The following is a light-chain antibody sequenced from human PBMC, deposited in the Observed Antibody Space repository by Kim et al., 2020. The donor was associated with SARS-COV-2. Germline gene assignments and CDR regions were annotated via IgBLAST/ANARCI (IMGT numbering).Light chain of an antibody. CDR1: QSLSSR. CDR3: QQYHSYAWT. Sequence: DIQMTQSPSTLSASVGDRVTITCRASQSLSSRLAWYQQKPGKAPKVLIYKASILETGVPPRFSGGGSGTDFTLTISGLRPEDFATYYCQQYHSYAWTFGQGTKVDIK. CDR2: KAS. J-gene: IGKJ1*01. V-gene: IGKV1-5*03.